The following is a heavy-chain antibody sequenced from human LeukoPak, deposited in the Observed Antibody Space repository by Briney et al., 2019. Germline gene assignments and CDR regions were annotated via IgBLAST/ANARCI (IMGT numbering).Heavy chain of an antibody. CDR2: IYRGGNT. D-gene: IGHD3-10*01. CDR3: TLRGSGSHYEGASVY. Sequence: GGSLRLSCAASGFTVTNDCMSWVRQAPGKGLEGVSVIYRGGNTYYADSMQGRFTISRDHSNNTLYLQMNSLRADDTAVYYCTLRGSGSHYEGASVYWGRGTLVTVPS. J-gene: IGHJ4*02. V-gene: IGHV3-66*01. CDR1: GFTVTNDC.